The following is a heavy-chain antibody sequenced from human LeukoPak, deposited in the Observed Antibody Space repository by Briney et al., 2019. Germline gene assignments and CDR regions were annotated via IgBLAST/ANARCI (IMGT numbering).Heavy chain of an antibody. V-gene: IGHV3-7*01. Sequence: GGSLRLSCAASGFTFSNYCMSWVRQAPGKGLEWVANIKEDGSEKYYVDSVEGRFTISRDNAKNSLYLQMNSLRAEDTAVYYCARWMQLRGYYYYMDAWGKGTTVTVSS. J-gene: IGHJ6*03. CDR3: ARWMQLRGYYYYMDA. D-gene: IGHD5-24*01. CDR1: GFTFSNYC. CDR2: IKEDGSEK.